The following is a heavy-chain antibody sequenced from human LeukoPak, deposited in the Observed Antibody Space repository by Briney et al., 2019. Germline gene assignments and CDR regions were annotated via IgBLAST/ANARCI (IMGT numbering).Heavy chain of an antibody. CDR1: GYSFTSYW. J-gene: IGHJ4*02. CDR3: ARRMSSSWSPFDS. CDR2: IYPRDSDT. Sequence: GESLQISCKGSGYSFTSYWIAWVRQMPGKGLEWMGMIYPRDSDTRYSPSFQGQVTISADKSTNFAYLQWSSLKASDTAMYYCARRMSSSWSPFDSWGQGTLVTVSS. D-gene: IGHD6-13*01. V-gene: IGHV5-51*01.